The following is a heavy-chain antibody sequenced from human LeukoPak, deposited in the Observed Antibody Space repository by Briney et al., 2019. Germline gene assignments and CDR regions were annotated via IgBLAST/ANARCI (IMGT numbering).Heavy chain of an antibody. V-gene: IGHV3-21*01. CDR1: GFTFSSYS. J-gene: IGHJ4*02. CDR3: ATISDLLYYFDS. CDR2: FSSNRIHI. Sequence: KPGGSLRLSCAASGFTFSSYSMNWVRQAPGKGLEWVSSFSSNRIHIYYADSVKGRFTLSRDNSKNTVYLQMTSLRVEDTAMYYCATISDLLYYFDSWGQGTLVTVSS.